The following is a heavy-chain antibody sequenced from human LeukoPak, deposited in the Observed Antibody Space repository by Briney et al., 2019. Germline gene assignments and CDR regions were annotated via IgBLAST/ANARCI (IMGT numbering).Heavy chain of an antibody. CDR3: ATAYSESYNY. Sequence: PSETLSLTSAVYGGSFSSYFWSWIRQPPGKGLEWIGEINPSGSTNYNPSLKSRITLSIDTSKNQFSLELSSVTAADTAVYYCATAYSESYNYWGQGTLVTVSS. D-gene: IGHD1-26*01. V-gene: IGHV4-34*01. CDR2: INPSGST. CDR1: GGSFSSYF. J-gene: IGHJ4*02.